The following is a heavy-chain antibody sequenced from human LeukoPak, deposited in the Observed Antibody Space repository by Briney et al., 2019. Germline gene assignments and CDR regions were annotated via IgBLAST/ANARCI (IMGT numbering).Heavy chain of an antibody. CDR3: AREENSYGYGVSWFDP. CDR1: GYTFTSYG. J-gene: IGHJ5*02. Sequence: ASVKVSCKASGYTFTSYGISWVRQAPGQGLEWMGWISAYNGNTNYAQKLQGRVTMTTDTSTSTAYMELRSLRPDDTAVYYCAREENSYGYGVSWFDPWGQGTLVTVSS. V-gene: IGHV1-18*01. D-gene: IGHD5-18*01. CDR2: ISAYNGNT.